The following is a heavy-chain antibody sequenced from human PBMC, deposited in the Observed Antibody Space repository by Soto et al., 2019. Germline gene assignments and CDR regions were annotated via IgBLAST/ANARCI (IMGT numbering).Heavy chain of an antibody. D-gene: IGHD2-2*01. V-gene: IGHV4-30-2*01. CDR1: GDPFSVVIYY. Sequence: QLQLQESGSGLVKPYQTRSLTAAVPGDPFSVVIYYWSWIRRPPGKGLEWIGYIYHSGSTSYNPSLKSRVTISVDGSKNQFSLRLNSVTAADTAVYYCARLDAYNSFDYWGQGTLVTVSS. CDR2: IYHSGST. CDR3: ARLDAYNSFDY. J-gene: IGHJ4*02.